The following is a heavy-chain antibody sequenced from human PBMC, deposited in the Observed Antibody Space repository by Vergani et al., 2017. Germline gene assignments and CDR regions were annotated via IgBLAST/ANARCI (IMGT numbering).Heavy chain of an antibody. D-gene: IGHD2-8*02. CDR3: ARVMYRDEASTGSRIEGMDI. CDR1: NDSVSNTFYY. CDR2: IYYSGST. J-gene: IGHJ6*02. Sequence: QVQLQESGPGLVKPSETLSLTCTVSNDSVSNTFYYWGWIRQTPGKGLEWIGSIYYSGSTYYNPSLESRVTMSVETSKSQFSLKLSSVTAADTAVYYCARVMYRDEASTGSRIEGMDIWGQGTTVTISS. V-gene: IGHV4-39*01.